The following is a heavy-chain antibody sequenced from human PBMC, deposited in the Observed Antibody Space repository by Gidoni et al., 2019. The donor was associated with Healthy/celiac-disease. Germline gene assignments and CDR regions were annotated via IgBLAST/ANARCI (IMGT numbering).Heavy chain of an antibody. CDR1: FTFSSYS. J-gene: IGHJ4*02. CDR3: AGGGDIVVVTAPLGY. Sequence: FTFSSYSMNWVRQAPGKGLELVSSISSSSSYIYYADSVKGRFTISRDNAKNSLYLKMNSLRAEDTAVYYCAGGGDIVVVTAPLGYWGQGTLVTVSS. V-gene: IGHV3-21*01. CDR2: ISSSSSYI. D-gene: IGHD2-21*02.